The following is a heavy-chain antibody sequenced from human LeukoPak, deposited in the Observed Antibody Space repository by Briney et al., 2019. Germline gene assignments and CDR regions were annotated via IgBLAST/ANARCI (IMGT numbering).Heavy chain of an antibody. CDR2: IYNGGST. CDR1: GFSVSSHY. Sequence: GGSLRLSCAASGFSVSSHYMNWVRQAPGKGLEWVSIIYNGGSTKYADSVRGRFTISRDNSKNTLYLQMNNVGAEETAVYYCARGPRDCSSGTCYYYYYMDVWGKGTTVTVSS. CDR3: ARGPRDCSSGTCYYYYYMDV. J-gene: IGHJ6*03. V-gene: IGHV3-66*02. D-gene: IGHD2-2*01.